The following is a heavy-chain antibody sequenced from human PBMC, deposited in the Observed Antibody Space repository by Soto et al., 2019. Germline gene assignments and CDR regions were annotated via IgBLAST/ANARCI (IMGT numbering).Heavy chain of an antibody. D-gene: IGHD2-15*01. Sequence: QVQLQQWGAGLLKPSETLSLTCAVYGGSFSAYYWSWIRQPPGKGLEWIGEVNHGGITNYNPSLKSRVTISVDTSQNQVSLRLTSVTAADTAVYYCARVHSGLDYWGQGTLVTVSS. V-gene: IGHV4-34*01. CDR2: VNHGGIT. J-gene: IGHJ4*02. CDR1: GGSFSAYY. CDR3: ARVHSGLDY.